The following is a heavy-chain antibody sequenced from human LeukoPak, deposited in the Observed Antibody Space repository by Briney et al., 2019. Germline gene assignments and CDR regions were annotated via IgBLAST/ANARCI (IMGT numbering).Heavy chain of an antibody. CDR1: GGTFSSYA. D-gene: IGHD7-27*01. CDR3: ARTTGDSAFDI. V-gene: IGHV1-69*04. Sequence: SVKVSCKASGGTFSSYAISWVRQAPGQGLEWMGRIIPILGIANYAQKFQGRVTITADKSTSTAYMELSSLRSEDTAVYYCARTTGDSAFDIWGQGTMVTVSS. J-gene: IGHJ3*02. CDR2: IIPILGIA.